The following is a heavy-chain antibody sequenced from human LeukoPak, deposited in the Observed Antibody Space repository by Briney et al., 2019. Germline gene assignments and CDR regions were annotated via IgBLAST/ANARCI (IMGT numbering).Heavy chain of an antibody. J-gene: IGHJ4*02. Sequence: GGSLRLSCATSGFTFSDYAMSWVRQAPGKGLEWVSAFSPSGGGTYYADSVKGRFTISRDNSKNTLYLQMNSLRAEDTAVYYCARALRIYYYFDYWDQGALVTVSS. V-gene: IGHV3-23*01. D-gene: IGHD1-26*01. CDR1: GFTFSDYA. CDR2: FSPSGGGT. CDR3: ARALRIYYYFDY.